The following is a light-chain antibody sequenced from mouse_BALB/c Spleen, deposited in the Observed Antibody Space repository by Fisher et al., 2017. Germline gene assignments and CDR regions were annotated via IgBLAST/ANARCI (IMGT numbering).Light chain of an antibody. V-gene: IGKV4-55*01. CDR2: DTS. Sequence: IVLTQTPAIMSASPGEKVTMTCSASSSVSYMYWYQQKPGSSPRLLIYDTSNLASGVPARFSGSGSGNSYSLTISSMEAEDVATYYCQQWSSNPYTFGGGTKLEIK. J-gene: IGKJ2*01. CDR1: SSVSY. CDR3: QQWSSNPYT.